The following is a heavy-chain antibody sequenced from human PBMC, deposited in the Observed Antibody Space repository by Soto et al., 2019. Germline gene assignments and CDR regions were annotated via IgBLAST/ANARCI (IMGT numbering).Heavy chain of an antibody. J-gene: IGHJ5*01. Sequence: PSETLSLTCAVSGDSISSGGFSWSWIRQPPGKGLEWIGYIYHSGTSFYNPSLKSRVTISVDGSKNQFSLRMTSVTAADTAVYYCASPSLDFDMCSWGHGTLVTVSS. V-gene: IGHV4-30-2*01. CDR2: IYHSGTS. CDR3: ASPSLDFDMCS. D-gene: IGHD3-9*01. CDR1: GDSISSGGFS.